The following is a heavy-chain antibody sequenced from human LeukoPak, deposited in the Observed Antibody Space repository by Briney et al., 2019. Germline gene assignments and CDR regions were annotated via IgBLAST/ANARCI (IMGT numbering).Heavy chain of an antibody. J-gene: IGHJ5*02. D-gene: IGHD3-10*01. CDR1: GFTFSSYA. Sequence: GGSLRLSCAASGFTFSSYAMSWVRQAPGKGLEWVSAISGSGGSTYCADSVKGRFTISRDNSKNTLYLQMNSLRAEDTAVYYCAKQGTMVRGVIAWFDPWGQGTLVTVSS. CDR3: AKQGTMVRGVIAWFDP. V-gene: IGHV3-23*01. CDR2: ISGSGGST.